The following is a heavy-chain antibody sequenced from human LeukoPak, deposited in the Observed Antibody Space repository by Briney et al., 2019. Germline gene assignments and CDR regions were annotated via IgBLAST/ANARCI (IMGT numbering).Heavy chain of an antibody. CDR3: AREGSSWDPLDY. V-gene: IGHV4-59*01. J-gene: IGHJ4*02. CDR2: IYYSGGT. CDR1: GGSISSDY. D-gene: IGHD6-13*01. Sequence: SETLSLTCTVSGGSISSDYWSWIRQPPGKGLEWIGYIYYSGGTNYNPSLKSRVTISLNTSKNQFSLKLSSVTAADTAVYYCAREGSSWDPLDYWGQGTLVTVSS.